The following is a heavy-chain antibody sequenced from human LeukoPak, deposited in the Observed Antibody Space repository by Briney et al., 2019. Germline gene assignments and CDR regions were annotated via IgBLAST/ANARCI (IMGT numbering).Heavy chain of an antibody. Sequence: AGGSLRLSCEASGFTFSSYWMSSVRQAPGKGLEWVANIKHYGSEKYYMDSVKGRFSISRDNAKNSLYLQMNALRAEDTAVYYCARDVRPDYWGQGTLVTVST. J-gene: IGHJ4*02. V-gene: IGHV3-7*04. D-gene: IGHD6-6*01. CDR1: GFTFSSYW. CDR3: ARDVRPDY. CDR2: IKHYGSEK.